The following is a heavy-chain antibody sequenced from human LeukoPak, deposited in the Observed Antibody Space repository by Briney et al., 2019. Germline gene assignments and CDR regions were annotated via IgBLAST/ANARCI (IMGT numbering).Heavy chain of an antibody. J-gene: IGHJ4*02. Sequence: GASVKVSCKASGYTFTGYYMHWVRQAPGQGLEWMGWINPNSGGTNYAQKFQGRVTITADKSTSTAYMELSSLRSEDTAVYYCARDSYGQEMATVYFDYWGQGTLVTVSS. CDR3: ARDSYGQEMATVYFDY. D-gene: IGHD5-24*01. V-gene: IGHV1-2*02. CDR2: INPNSGGT. CDR1: GYTFTGYY.